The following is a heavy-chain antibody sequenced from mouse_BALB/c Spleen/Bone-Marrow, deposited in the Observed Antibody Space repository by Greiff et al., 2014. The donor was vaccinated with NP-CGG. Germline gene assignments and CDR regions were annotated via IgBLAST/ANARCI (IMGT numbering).Heavy chain of an antibody. CDR1: GYKFTDYE. V-gene: IGHV1-15*01. J-gene: IGHJ4*01. CDR3: TREGNCCGYDVPMDY. Sequence: VKLLESGAELVRPGASVTLSCKASGYKFTDYEMHWVKQTPVHGLEWIGSIDPETGGTAYNQNFKGKATLTADRSSTTAYMQHRSRTSEDSAVYYCTREGNCCGYDVPMDYWGQGTSVTVSS. D-gene: IGHD2-2*01. CDR2: IDPETGGT.